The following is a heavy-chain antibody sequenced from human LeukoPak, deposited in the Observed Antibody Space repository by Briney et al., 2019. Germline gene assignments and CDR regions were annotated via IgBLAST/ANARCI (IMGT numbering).Heavy chain of an antibody. D-gene: IGHD2-2*02. J-gene: IGHJ5*02. CDR3: ARGLYCSSTSCYTSYWFDP. CDR1: GYTFTSYD. Sequence: ASVKVSCKASGYTFTSYDINWVRQATGQGLEWMGWMNPNSGNTGYAQKFQGRVTMIRNTSISTAYMELSSLRSEDTAVYYCARGLYCSSTSCYTSYWFDPWGQGTLVTVSS. V-gene: IGHV1-8*01. CDR2: MNPNSGNT.